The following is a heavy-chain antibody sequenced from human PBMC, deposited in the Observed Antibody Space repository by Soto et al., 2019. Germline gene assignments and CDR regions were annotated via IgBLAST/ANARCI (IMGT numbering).Heavy chain of an antibody. CDR1: GFTVSSNY. CDR3: AREGYCSGGSCYFVPGEDNWFDP. CDR2: IYSGGST. D-gene: IGHD2-15*01. V-gene: IGHV3-66*01. Sequence: VQLVESGGGLVQPGGSLRLSCAASGFTVSSNYMSWVRQAPGKGLEWVSVIYSGGSTYYADSVKGRFTISRDNSKNTLYLQMNSLRAEDTAVYYCAREGYCSGGSCYFVPGEDNWFDPWGQGTLVTVSS. J-gene: IGHJ5*02.